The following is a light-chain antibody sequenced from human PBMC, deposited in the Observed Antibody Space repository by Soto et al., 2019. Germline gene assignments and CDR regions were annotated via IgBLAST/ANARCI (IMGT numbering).Light chain of an antibody. CDR2: AAS. Sequence: AIQMTQSPSSLSASVGDRVTITCRASQGVRSDLGWYQQKPGQAPELLIYAASILQSGVPSRFSGRGSGTAFPLTIDSLQPEDFATYFCLQDYSYPRTFGQGTKVEVK. CDR1: QGVRSD. J-gene: IGKJ1*01. CDR3: LQDYSYPRT. V-gene: IGKV1-6*01.